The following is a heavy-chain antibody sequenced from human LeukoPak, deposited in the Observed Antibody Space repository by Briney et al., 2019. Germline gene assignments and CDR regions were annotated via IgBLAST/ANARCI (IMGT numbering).Heavy chain of an antibody. CDR1: GFTFSSYA. J-gene: IGHJ4*02. CDR3: ARHYGDYTYYFDY. D-gene: IGHD4-17*01. V-gene: IGHV3-23*01. Sequence: GGSLRPSCAASGFTFSSYAMSWVRQAPGKGLEWVSAISGSGGSTYYADSVKGRFTISRDNSKNTLYLQMNSLRAEDTAVYYCARHYGDYTYYFDYWGQGTLVTVSS. CDR2: ISGSGGST.